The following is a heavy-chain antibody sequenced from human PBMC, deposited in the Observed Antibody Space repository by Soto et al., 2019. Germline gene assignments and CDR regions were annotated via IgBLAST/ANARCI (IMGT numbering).Heavy chain of an antibody. D-gene: IGHD3-10*01. V-gene: IGHV4-39*01. J-gene: IGHJ4*02. Sequence: SETLSLTCSVSGGSISSSNYHWGWIRQPPGKGLEWIGTISFGGNTYYTPSLNSRLSISVDPSKSQFSLRLSSVTASDTAIYYCVRRGPGLDNLLRGANYFDYWGPGTLVTVSS. CDR1: GGSISSSNYH. CDR3: VRRGPGLDNLLRGANYFDY. CDR2: ISFGGNT.